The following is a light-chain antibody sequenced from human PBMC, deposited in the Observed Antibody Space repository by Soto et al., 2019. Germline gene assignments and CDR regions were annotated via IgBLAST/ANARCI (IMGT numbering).Light chain of an antibody. CDR2: WAS. Sequence: DILMTQSPDSLAVSLGERATINCKSSQSIFDSSNNKNYLAWFQQKPGQPPQLLIYWASTRESGVPDRFSGSGSETDFTLTISSLQAEDVAIYYCQQYYSSPTWTFGQGTKVDI. J-gene: IGKJ1*01. CDR1: QSIFDSSNNKNY. CDR3: QQYYSSPTWT. V-gene: IGKV4-1*01.